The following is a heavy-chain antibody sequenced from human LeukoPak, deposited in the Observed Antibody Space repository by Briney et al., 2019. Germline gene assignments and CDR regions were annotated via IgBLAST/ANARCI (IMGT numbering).Heavy chain of an antibody. CDR2: ISGSGGST. CDR3: AKAWGDYDSSGYYLDY. D-gene: IGHD3-22*01. Sequence: PGGSLRLSCAASGFTFSSYAMSWVRQAPGKGLEWVSAISGSGGSTYYADSVKGRFTISRDNSKNTLYLQMNSLRAEDTAVYYCAKAWGDYDSSGYYLDYWGQGTLVTVSS. V-gene: IGHV3-23*01. CDR1: GFTFSSYA. J-gene: IGHJ4*02.